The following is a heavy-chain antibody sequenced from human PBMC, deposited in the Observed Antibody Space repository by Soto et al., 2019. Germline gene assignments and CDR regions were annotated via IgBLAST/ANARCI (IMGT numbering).Heavy chain of an antibody. CDR3: AGSFSGRGGMDV. CDR1: GDSVSSNSAA. CDR2: TYYRSKWYN. Sequence: SQTLSLTCAISGDSVSSNSAAWNWIRQSPSRGLEWLGRTYYRSKWYNDYAVSVKSRLTINPDTSKHQYSLQLNSVTPEDTAVYYCAGSFSGRGGMDVWGQGTTVTVSS. D-gene: IGHD3-10*01. J-gene: IGHJ6*02. V-gene: IGHV6-1*01.